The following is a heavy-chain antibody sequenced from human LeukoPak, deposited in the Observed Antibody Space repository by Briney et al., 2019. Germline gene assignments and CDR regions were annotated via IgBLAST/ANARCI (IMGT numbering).Heavy chain of an antibody. D-gene: IGHD2-2*01. V-gene: IGHV3-7*01. Sequence: GGSLRLSCAASGFTFSSYWMSWVRQAPGKGLEWVANINQDGSEKYYVDSVKGRLTISRDNAKNSLYLQMNSLRAEDTAVYYCARDPGPSDIVVVPAAPYYFDYWGQGTLVTVSS. CDR1: GFTFSSYW. CDR3: ARDPGPSDIVVVPAAPYYFDY. CDR2: INQDGSEK. J-gene: IGHJ4*02.